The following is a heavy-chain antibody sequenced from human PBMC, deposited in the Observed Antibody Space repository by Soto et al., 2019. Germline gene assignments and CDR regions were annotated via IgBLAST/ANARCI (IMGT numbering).Heavy chain of an antibody. CDR2: IKSKSDGGTT. J-gene: IGHJ6*02. Sequence: EVQLVESGGGLVKPGGSLRLSCAASGFTFSNAWMSWVRQAPGKGLEWVGRIKSKSDGGTTDYAAPVKGRLTISRDDSKNTLYLQMNILKTEDTAVYYCTTEMSNYYGTYGMDVWGQGTTVTVSS. CDR1: GFTFSNAW. CDR3: TTEMSNYYGTYGMDV. D-gene: IGHD3-10*01. V-gene: IGHV3-15*01.